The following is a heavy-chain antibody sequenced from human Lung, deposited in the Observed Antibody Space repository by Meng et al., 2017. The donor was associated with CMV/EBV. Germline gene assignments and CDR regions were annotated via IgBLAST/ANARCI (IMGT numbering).Heavy chain of an antibody. D-gene: IGHD2-2*01. CDR1: GFTFSGYW. J-gene: IGHJ3*01. Sequence: GESXKISCAASGFTFSGYWMHWVRQAPGKGLVWVSRINTDGSLTIYADSVKGRFTISRDNVRNTLYLQMNSLRVEDTAVYYCGRMPPGAIDNGFDFWGQGXMVTVSS. CDR2: INTDGSLT. CDR3: GRMPPGAIDNGFDF. V-gene: IGHV3-74*01.